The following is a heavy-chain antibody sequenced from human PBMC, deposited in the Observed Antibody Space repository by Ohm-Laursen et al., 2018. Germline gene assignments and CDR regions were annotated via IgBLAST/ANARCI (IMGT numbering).Heavy chain of an antibody. Sequence: SETLSLTCSVSGGSISSYYWSWIRQPPGKGLEWIGYIYYSGSTNYNPSLKSRVTISVDTSKNQYSLKLSSVTAADTAVYYCARHPYYYDSSGYYYYYYGMDVWGQGTTVTVSS. CDR2: IYYSGST. D-gene: IGHD3-22*01. CDR1: GGSISSYY. V-gene: IGHV4-59*01. J-gene: IGHJ6*02. CDR3: ARHPYYYDSSGYYYYYYGMDV.